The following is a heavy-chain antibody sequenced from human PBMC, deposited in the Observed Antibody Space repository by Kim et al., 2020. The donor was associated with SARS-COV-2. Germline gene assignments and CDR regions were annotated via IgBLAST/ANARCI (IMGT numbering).Heavy chain of an antibody. CDR1: GFTFGDYA. D-gene: IGHD1-26*01. CDR2: ISWNSGSI. J-gene: IGHJ4*02. CDR3: AKDFRGSYFGYFDY. V-gene: IGHV3-9*01. Sequence: GGSLRLSCAASGFTFGDYAMHWVRQAPGKGLEWVSGISWNSGSIGYADSVKGRFTISRDNAKNSLYLQMNSLRAEDTALYYCAKDFRGSYFGYFDYWGQGTLVTVSS.